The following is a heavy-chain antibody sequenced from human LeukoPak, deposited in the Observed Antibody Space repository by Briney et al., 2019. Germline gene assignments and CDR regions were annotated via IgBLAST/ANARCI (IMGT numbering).Heavy chain of an antibody. V-gene: IGHV3-21*01. Sequence: GGSLRLSCTASGFTFSSYTMNWVRQAPGKGLEWVSSISSSSSYIYYADSVKGRFTISRDNAKNSLYLQMNSLRAEDTAVYYCASEGAARRNWFDPWGQGTLVTVSS. CDR1: GFTFSSYT. CDR3: ASEGAARRNWFDP. CDR2: ISSSSSYI. J-gene: IGHJ5*02. D-gene: IGHD6-6*01.